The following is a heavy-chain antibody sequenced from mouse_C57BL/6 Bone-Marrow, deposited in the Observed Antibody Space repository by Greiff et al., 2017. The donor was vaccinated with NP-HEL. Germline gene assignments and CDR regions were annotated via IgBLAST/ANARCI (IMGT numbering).Heavy chain of an antibody. CDR1: GFTFSSYG. CDR3: ARHARGCAY. J-gene: IGHJ3*01. Sequence: EVMLVESGGDLVKPGGSLKLSCAASGFTFSSYGMSWVRQTPDKRLEWVATISSGGSYTYYPDSVKGRFTISRDNAKNTLYLQMSSLKSEDTAMYYCARHARGCAYWGQGTLVTVSA. CDR2: ISSGGSYT. V-gene: IGHV5-6*01.